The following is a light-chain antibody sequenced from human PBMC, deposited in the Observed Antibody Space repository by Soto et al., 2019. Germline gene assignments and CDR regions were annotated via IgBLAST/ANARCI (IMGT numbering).Light chain of an antibody. J-gene: IGKJ4*01. CDR3: QQYKNWPLT. CDR1: QSVSSN. Sequence: EIVMTQSPATLSVSPGGRATLSCRASQSVSSNLAWYQQKPGQAPRLLIYGASTRATGFPARFSGSGSGTEFTLTISSPQSEDFAVYYCQQYKNWPLTFGGGTRVEIK. CDR2: GAS. V-gene: IGKV3-15*01.